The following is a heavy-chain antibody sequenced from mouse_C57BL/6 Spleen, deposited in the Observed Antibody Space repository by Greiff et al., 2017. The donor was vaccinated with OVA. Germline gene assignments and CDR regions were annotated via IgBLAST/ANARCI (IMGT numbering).Heavy chain of an antibody. CDR1: GYTFTSYW. CDR3: ARCPSDGSSFAY. D-gene: IGHD1-1*01. J-gene: IGHJ3*01. V-gene: IGHV1-64*01. Sequence: VQLQQPGAELVKPGASVKLSCKASGYTFTSYWMHWVKQRPGQGLEWIGMIHPNSGSTNYNEKFKSKATLTVDKSSSTAYMQLSSLTSEDSAVYYCARCPSDGSSFAYWGHGTLVTVSA. CDR2: IHPNSGST.